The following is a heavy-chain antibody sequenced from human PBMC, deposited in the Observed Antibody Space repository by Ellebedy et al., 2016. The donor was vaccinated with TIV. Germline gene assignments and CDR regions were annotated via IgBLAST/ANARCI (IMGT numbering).Heavy chain of an antibody. V-gene: IGHV3-21*04. CDR2: ISSSSSYI. CDR1: GFTFSSYS. J-gene: IGHJ3*02. Sequence: GESLKISCAASGFTFSSYSMNWVRQAPGKGLEWVSSISSSSSYIYYADSVKGRFTISRDNAKNSLYLQMNSLRAEDTAVYYCARDPRRVGSGYVTGGGFDIWGQGTMVTVSS. CDR3: ARDPRRVGSGYVTGGGFDI. D-gene: IGHD5-12*01.